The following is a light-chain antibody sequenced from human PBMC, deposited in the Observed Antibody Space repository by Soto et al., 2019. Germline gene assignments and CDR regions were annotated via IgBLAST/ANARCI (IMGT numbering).Light chain of an antibody. CDR1: QGISNY. J-gene: IGKJ3*01. CDR2: GAS. Sequence: DIQMTQSPSSLSASVGDTVTVTCRASQGISNYLAWYQQKPGKVPKLLIYGASTLRSGVPSRFSGSRSGTDFTLTISSLQTEDVATYYGQKYNSAPLTFGPGTKVDIK. V-gene: IGKV1-27*01. CDR3: QKYNSAPLT.